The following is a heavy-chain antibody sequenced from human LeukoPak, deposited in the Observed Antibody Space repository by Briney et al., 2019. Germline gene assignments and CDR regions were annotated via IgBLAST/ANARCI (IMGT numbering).Heavy chain of an antibody. Sequence: GRSLRLSCAASGFTFSSYAMHWVRQAPGKGLEWVAVISYDGSNKYYADSVKGRFTTSRDNSKNTLYLQMNSLRAEDTAVYYCARDPNRNDYGDYVLDYWGQGTLVTVSS. D-gene: IGHD4-17*01. J-gene: IGHJ4*02. V-gene: IGHV3-30*04. CDR2: ISYDGSNK. CDR1: GFTFSSYA. CDR3: ARDPNRNDYGDYVLDY.